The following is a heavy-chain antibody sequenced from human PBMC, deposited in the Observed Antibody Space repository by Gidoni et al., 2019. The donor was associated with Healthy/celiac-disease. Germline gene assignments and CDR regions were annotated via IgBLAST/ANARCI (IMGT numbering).Heavy chain of an antibody. D-gene: IGHD4-17*01. V-gene: IGHV4-30-2*01. CDR2: IYHSGST. CDR3: ARVSDYGGNSAQPDYDY. CDR1: GGSISSGGYS. J-gene: IGHJ4*02. Sequence: QLQLQESGSGLVKPSQTLSLTCAVSGGSISSGGYSWSWIRQPPGKGLEWIGYIYHSGSTYYNPSLKSRVTTSVDRSKNQFSLKLSSVTAADTAVYYCARVSDYGGNSAQPDYDYWGQGTLVTVSS.